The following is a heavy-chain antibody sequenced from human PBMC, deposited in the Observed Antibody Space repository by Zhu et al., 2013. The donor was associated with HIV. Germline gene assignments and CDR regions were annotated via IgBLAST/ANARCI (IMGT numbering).Heavy chain of an antibody. CDR2: IKQDGSEK. J-gene: IGHJ4*02. CDR3: ARVGYSSSCTDY. Sequence: EVQLVESGGGLVQPGGSLRLSCAASGFTFSDYWMTWVRQTPRMGLEWVANIKQDGSEKYYADSVKGRFTISRDNAKNSLYLQMNSLRAEDTAVYYCARVGYSSSCTDYWGQGTLVTVSS. CDR1: GFTFSDYW. D-gene: IGHD3-22*01. V-gene: IGHV3-7*01.